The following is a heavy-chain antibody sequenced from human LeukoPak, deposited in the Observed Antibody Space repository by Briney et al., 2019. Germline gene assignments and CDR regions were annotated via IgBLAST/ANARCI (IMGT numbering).Heavy chain of an antibody. CDR1: GGTFSSYA. CDR3: AREHPITGTT. Sequence: ASVTVSCKDSGGTFSSYALSWVRQAPGQGLEWMGGTIPNFGTANYAQKFQGRVTITTDESTSTAYVELSSRRSEDTAVYYCAREHPITGTTWGQGTLVTVSS. CDR2: TIPNFGTA. J-gene: IGHJ4*02. V-gene: IGHV1-69*05. D-gene: IGHD1-7*01.